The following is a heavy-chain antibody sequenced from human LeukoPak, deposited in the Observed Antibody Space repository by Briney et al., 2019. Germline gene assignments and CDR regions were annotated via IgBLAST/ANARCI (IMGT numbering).Heavy chain of an antibody. CDR3: ARVQSTVRGIQGPCDL. CDR1: GFTFSTYA. CDR2: IKNNGGGT. V-gene: IGHV3-64*01. D-gene: IGHD3-10*01. Sequence: HPGGSLRLSCAASGFTFSTYAMHWVRQAPGKGLEYVSAIKNNGGGTYYASSVQGRFTVSRDNSRSTLYLQMDSLRPDDMAIYYCARVQSTVRGIQGPCDLWGQGTLVTVS. J-gene: IGHJ5*02.